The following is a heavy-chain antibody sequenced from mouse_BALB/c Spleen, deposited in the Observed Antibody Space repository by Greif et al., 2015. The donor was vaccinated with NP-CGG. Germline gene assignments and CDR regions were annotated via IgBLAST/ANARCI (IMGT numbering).Heavy chain of an antibody. D-gene: IGHD2-10*02. CDR3: ARRYGNLHFDY. CDR2: TNPSTGYT. V-gene: IGHV1-7*01. CDR1: GYTFTSYW. Sequence: VQLQQSGAELAKPGASVKMSCKASGYTFTSYWMHWVKQRPGQGLEWIGYTNPSTGYTEYNQKFKDKATLTADKSSSTAYMQLSSLTSEDSAVYYCARRYGNLHFDYWGQGTTLTVSS. J-gene: IGHJ2*01.